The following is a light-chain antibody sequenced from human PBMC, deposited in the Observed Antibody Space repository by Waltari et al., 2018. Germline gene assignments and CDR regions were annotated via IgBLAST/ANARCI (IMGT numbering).Light chain of an antibody. CDR1: QSVLYSSNNKNY. J-gene: IGKJ1*01. V-gene: IGKV4-1*01. CDR2: WTS. Sequence: DIVLTQSPASLAVSLGERATINCKSSQSVLYSSNNKNYLAWYQQKPGQPPKLLISWTSTRGSGVPDRFSGSGSGTDFTLTISTLQAEDVAVYYCQQYYISPWTFGQGTKVEIK. CDR3: QQYYISPWT.